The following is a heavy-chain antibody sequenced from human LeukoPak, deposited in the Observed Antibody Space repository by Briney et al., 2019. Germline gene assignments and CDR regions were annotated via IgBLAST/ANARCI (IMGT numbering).Heavy chain of an antibody. V-gene: IGHV4-61*02. J-gene: IGHJ5*02. D-gene: IGHD3-10*01. Sequence: SETLSLTGTVSGGSISSGSYYWSWIRQPAGKGLEWIGRIYTSGSTNYNPSLKSRVTISVDTSKNQFSLKLSSVTAADTAVYYCARDAGIAYGGFDPWGQGTLVTVSS. CDR2: IYTSGST. CDR1: GGSISSGSYY. CDR3: ARDAGIAYGGFDP.